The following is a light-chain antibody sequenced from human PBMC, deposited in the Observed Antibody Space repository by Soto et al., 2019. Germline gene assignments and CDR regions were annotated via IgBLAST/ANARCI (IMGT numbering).Light chain of an antibody. Sequence: EIVLTQSPGTLSLSQGEGATLSCRASQTMSSNYLAWYQQKPGQPPRLLIYVGSSRYAGIPDRFSGSGSGTDFTLTISRLEPEDFGVYYCQQYGSSRTFGQGTKVEVK. J-gene: IGKJ1*01. CDR3: QQYGSSRT. CDR2: VGS. V-gene: IGKV3-20*01. CDR1: QTMSSNY.